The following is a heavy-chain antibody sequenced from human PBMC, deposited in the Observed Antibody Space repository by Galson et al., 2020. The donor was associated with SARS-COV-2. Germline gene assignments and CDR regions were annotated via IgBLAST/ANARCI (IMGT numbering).Heavy chain of an antibody. J-gene: IGHJ6*03. Sequence: GESLKISCATFGFTFRDYSMSWIRQAPGKGIEWISYISISGTTIYYTDSVKGRFTISRDDAKNSLFLQMNSLRAEDTAVYYCARDYSYDCSSLTCSAPMDVWGKGTTVTVSS. V-gene: IGHV3-11*01. D-gene: IGHD2-2*01. CDR2: ISISGTTI. CDR3: ARDYSYDCSSLTCSAPMDV. CDR1: GFTFRDYS.